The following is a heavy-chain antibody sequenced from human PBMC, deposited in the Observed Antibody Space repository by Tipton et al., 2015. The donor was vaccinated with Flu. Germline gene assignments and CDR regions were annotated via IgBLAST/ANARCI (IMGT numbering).Heavy chain of an antibody. Sequence: TLSLTCAVYGGSFSGYYWSWIRQPPGKGLEWIGEINHSGSTNYNPPLKSRVTISVDTSKNQFSLKLSSATAADTAVYYCARTGYSSSWLYFQHWGQGTLVTVSS. V-gene: IGHV4-34*01. CDR1: GGSFSGYY. J-gene: IGHJ1*01. D-gene: IGHD6-13*01. CDR3: ARTGYSSSWLYFQH. CDR2: INHSGST.